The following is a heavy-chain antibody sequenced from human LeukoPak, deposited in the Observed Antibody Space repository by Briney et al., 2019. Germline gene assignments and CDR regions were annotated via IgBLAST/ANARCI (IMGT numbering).Heavy chain of an antibody. D-gene: IGHD3-10*01. Sequence: GGSLRLSCAASAFTFSSYSMNWVRQAPGKGLEWVSGISPRGDITYYADSVKGRFTISRDNAKNSLYLQMNSLRAEDTAVYYCARDLGFGESFDPWGQGTLVTVSS. CDR1: AFTFSSYS. J-gene: IGHJ5*02. CDR3: ARDLGFGESFDP. V-gene: IGHV3-21*01. CDR2: ISPRGDIT.